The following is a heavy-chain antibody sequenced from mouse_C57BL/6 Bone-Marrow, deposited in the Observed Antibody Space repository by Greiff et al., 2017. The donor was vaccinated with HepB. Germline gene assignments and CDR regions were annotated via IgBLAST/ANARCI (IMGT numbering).Heavy chain of an antibody. CDR2: ISDGGSYT. D-gene: IGHD2-9*01. CDR1: GFTFSSYA. V-gene: IGHV5-4*03. CDR3: AIVPSYYGYLFAY. Sequence: EVKLVESGGGLVKPGGSLKLSCAASGFTFSSYAMSWVRQTPEKRLEWVATISDGGSYTYYPDNVKGRFTISRDNAKNNLYLQMSHLKSEDTAMYYCAIVPSYYGYLFAYWGQGTLVTVSA. J-gene: IGHJ3*01.